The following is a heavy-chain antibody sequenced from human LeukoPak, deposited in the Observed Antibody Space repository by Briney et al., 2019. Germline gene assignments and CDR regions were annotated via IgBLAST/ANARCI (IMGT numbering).Heavy chain of an antibody. Sequence: ASVKVSCKASGYTFTSYGISWVRQAPGQGLERMGWISAYNGNTNYAQKLQGRVTMTTDTSTSTAYMELRSLRSDDTAVYYCARDRVYDSSGSPRPFDYWGQGTLVTVSS. V-gene: IGHV1-18*01. CDR2: ISAYNGNT. J-gene: IGHJ4*02. CDR3: ARDRVYDSSGSPRPFDY. D-gene: IGHD3-22*01. CDR1: GYTFTSYG.